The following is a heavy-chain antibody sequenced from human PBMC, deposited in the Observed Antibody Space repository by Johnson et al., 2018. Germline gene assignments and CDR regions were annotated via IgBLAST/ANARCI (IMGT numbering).Heavy chain of an antibody. V-gene: IGHV3-11*04. CDR3: AKHLEAYYYYYYMDV. Sequence: QVQLVESGGGLVKPGGSLRLFCVDSGFTFNDCYKSCIRQAPGKGLEWVSYISSTSGTIYYADSVKGRFTISRDNAENSLFLQMNSLRDEDTAVYYCAKHLEAYYYYYYMDVWGQGTTVTVSS. D-gene: IGHD1-1*01. CDR2: ISSTSGTI. CDR1: GFTFNDCY. J-gene: IGHJ6*03.